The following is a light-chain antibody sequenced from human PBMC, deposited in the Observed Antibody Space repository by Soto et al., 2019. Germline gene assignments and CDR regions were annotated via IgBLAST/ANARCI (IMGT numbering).Light chain of an antibody. Sequence: EIVLTQSPATLSLSPGERATLSCRASQSVSTYLGWYQQKPGQAPRLLIYDASNRATGIPARFSGSGSGTDFTLTISSLEPEDFAVYYCQQRSNWITFGQGTRLRL. J-gene: IGKJ5*01. CDR1: QSVSTY. V-gene: IGKV3-11*01. CDR3: QQRSNWIT. CDR2: DAS.